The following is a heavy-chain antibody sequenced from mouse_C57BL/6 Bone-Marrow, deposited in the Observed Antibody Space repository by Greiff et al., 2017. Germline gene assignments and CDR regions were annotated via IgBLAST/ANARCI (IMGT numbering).Heavy chain of an antibody. CDR1: GYTFTDYN. Sequence: EVQLQQSGPELVKPGASVKIPCKASGYTFTDYNMDWVKQSHGKSLEWIGDINPNNGGTIYNQKFKGKATLTVAKSSSTAYMELRSLTSEDTAVYYCARSTVVEGGYFDVWGTGTTVTVSS. CDR3: ARSTVVEGGYFDV. CDR2: INPNNGGT. D-gene: IGHD1-1*01. V-gene: IGHV1-18*01. J-gene: IGHJ1*03.